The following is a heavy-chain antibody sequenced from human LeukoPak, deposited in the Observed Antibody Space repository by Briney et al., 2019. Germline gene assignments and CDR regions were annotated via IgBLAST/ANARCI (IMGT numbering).Heavy chain of an antibody. CDR1: GFRFGGYA. J-gene: IGHJ4*02. Sequence: PGGSLRLSCLGSGFRFGGYALSWVRQAPGKGLEWVGFIRSKALYGTSEYAACVEGRFAISRDDSNNIVYLQMNSLKTEDTAVYFCVRESVRDYYFDFWGQGTLVTVSS. D-gene: IGHD3-10*02. CDR3: VRESVRDYYFDF. V-gene: IGHV3-49*04. CDR2: IRSKALYGTS.